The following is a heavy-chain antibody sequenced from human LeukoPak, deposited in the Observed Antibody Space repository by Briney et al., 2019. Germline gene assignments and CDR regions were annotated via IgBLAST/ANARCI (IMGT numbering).Heavy chain of an antibody. CDR3: AREENIVVVAAASSGYYGMDV. Sequence: GSSVKVSCKASGGTFSSYAISWVRQAPGQGLEWMGGIIPIFGTANYAQKFQGRVTITADESTSTAYMELSSLRSEDTAVYYCAREENIVVVAAASSGYYGMDVWGQGTTVTVSS. CDR1: GGTFSSYA. V-gene: IGHV1-69*01. J-gene: IGHJ6*02. D-gene: IGHD2-2*01. CDR2: IIPIFGTA.